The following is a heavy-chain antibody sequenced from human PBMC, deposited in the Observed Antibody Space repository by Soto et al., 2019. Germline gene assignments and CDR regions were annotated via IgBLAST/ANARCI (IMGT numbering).Heavy chain of an antibody. Sequence: QVQLVESGGGVVQPGRSLRLSCAASGFTFSSYGMHWVRQAPGKGLEWVAVIWYDGSNKYYADSVKGRFTISRDNSKNTLYLQMNSLRAEDTAVYYCARGGYDSTVPKSYGMDVWGQGTTVTVS. CDR1: GFTFSSYG. V-gene: IGHV3-33*01. J-gene: IGHJ6*02. D-gene: IGHD3-22*01. CDR2: IWYDGSNK. CDR3: ARGGYDSTVPKSYGMDV.